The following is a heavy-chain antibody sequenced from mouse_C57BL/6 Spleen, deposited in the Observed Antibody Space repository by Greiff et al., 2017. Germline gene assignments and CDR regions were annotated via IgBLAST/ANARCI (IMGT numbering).Heavy chain of an antibody. Sequence: QVQLKESGAELVRPGTSVKMSCKASGYTFTNYWIGWAKQRPGHGLEWIGDIYPGGGYTNYNEKFKGKATLTADKSSSTAYMQFSSLTSEDSAIYYCARRGYYGSSQDYFDYWGQGTTLTVSS. V-gene: IGHV1-63*01. J-gene: IGHJ2*01. CDR2: IYPGGGYT. CDR1: GYTFTNYW. D-gene: IGHD1-1*01. CDR3: ARRGYYGSSQDYFDY.